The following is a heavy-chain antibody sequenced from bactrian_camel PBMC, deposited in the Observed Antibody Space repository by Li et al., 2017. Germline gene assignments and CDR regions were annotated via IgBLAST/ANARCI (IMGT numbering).Heavy chain of an antibody. D-gene: IGHD2*01. Sequence: VQLVESGGGLVQPGGSLRLSCVTPGFTFNTADMSWVRQAPGKALEWVSTISSGSHNIYYTESVKGRFTISRDNAKSTLYLQMNSLKPEDTAMYYCAAEPPLYSGGYYHFESWAQGTQVTVS. V-gene: IGHV3S40*01. CDR1: GFTFNTAD. J-gene: IGHJ6*01. CDR2: ISSGSHNI. CDR3: AAEPPLYSGGYYHFES.